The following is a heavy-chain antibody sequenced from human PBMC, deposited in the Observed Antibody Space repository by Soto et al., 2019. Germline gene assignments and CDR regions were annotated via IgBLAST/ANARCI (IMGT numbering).Heavy chain of an antibody. CDR2: IYYSGST. D-gene: IGHD3-22*01. CDR3: ARATGDSSGYYYPWFDP. J-gene: IGHJ5*02. V-gene: IGHV4-59*01. CDR1: GGSISSYY. Sequence: QVQLQESGPGLVKPSETLSLTCTVSGGSISSYYWSWIRQPPGKGLEWIGYIYYSGSTNYNPSLKSRVTISVDTSKNQFSLKLSSVTAADTAVYYCARATGDSSGYYYPWFDPWGQGTLVTVSS.